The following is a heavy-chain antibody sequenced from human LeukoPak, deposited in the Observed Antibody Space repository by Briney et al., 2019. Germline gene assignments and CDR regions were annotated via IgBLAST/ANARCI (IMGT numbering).Heavy chain of an antibody. CDR3: ASGTRNYYDSSGPFDY. J-gene: IGHJ4*02. V-gene: IGHV3-9*01. CDR1: GFTFDDYA. D-gene: IGHD3-22*01. CDR2: ISWNSGSK. Sequence: PGGSLRLSCAASGFTFDDYAMHWVRHAPGKGLEWVSGISWNSGSKGYADSVKGRFTISRDNSKNTLYLQMNSLRAEDTAVYYCASGTRNYYDSSGPFDYWGQGTLVTVSS.